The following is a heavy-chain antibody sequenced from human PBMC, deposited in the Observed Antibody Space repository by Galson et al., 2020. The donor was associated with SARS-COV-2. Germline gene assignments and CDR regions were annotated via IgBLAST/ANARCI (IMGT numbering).Heavy chain of an antibody. J-gene: IGHJ6*02. CDR2: ISYDGSNK. Sequence: GGSLRLSCAASGFTFSSYAMHWVRQAPGKGLEWVAVISYDGSNKYYADSVKGRFTISRDNSKNTLYLQMNSLRAEDTAVYYCARAPTSGPYDYDSSVPIGMDVWGQGTTVTVSS. CDR1: GFTFSSYA. D-gene: IGHD3-22*01. V-gene: IGHV3-30-3*01. CDR3: ARAPTSGPYDYDSSVPIGMDV.